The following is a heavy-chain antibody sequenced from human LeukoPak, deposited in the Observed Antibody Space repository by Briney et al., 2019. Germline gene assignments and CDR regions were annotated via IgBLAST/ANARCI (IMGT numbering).Heavy chain of an antibody. Sequence: SETLSLTCTVSGGSISSGDYYWSWIRQPPGKGLEWIGYMYYSGSTYYNPSLKSRVTISLDTSKNQSSLKLNSVTAADTAVYYCARPYYYDSRIDPWGQGTLVTVSS. V-gene: IGHV4-30-4*01. CDR2: MYYSGST. D-gene: IGHD3-22*01. CDR1: GGSISSGDYY. CDR3: ARPYYYDSRIDP. J-gene: IGHJ5*02.